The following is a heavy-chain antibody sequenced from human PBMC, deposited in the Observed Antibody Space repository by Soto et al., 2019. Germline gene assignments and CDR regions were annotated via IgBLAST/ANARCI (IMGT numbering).Heavy chain of an antibody. CDR3: ARQTLGVVVAATPAMYFDY. D-gene: IGHD2-15*01. V-gene: IGHV4-59*08. CDR1: GGSISSYY. J-gene: IGHJ4*02. Sequence: PSETLSLTCTVSGGSISSYYWSWIRQPPGKGLEWIGYIYYSGSTNYNPSLKSRVTISVDTSKNQFSPKLSSVTAADTAVYYCARQTLGVVVAATPAMYFDYWGQGTLVTVSS. CDR2: IYYSGST.